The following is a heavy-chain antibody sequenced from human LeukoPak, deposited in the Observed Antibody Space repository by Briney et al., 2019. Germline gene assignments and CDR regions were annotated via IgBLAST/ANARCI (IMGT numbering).Heavy chain of an antibody. J-gene: IGHJ6*03. D-gene: IGHD5-24*01. CDR3: ARRRDGYNLYHYYYMDV. Sequence: SETLSLTCTVSGGSISSYYWSWIRQPPGKGLEWIGYTHYSGSTNYNPSLKSRVTISVDTSKNQFSMNLNSVTTADTAVYYCARRRDGYNLYHYYYMDVWGKGTTVTVSS. CDR2: THYSGST. CDR1: GGSISSYY. V-gene: IGHV4-59*01.